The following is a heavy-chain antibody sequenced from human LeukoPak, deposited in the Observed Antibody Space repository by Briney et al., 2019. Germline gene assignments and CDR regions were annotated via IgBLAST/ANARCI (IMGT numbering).Heavy chain of an antibody. Sequence: GGSLRLSCAASGFTFSSYGMHWVRQAPGKGLEWVAVISYDGSNKYYADSVKGRFTISRDNSKNTLYLQMNSLRADDTAVYYCARDHWVVREYFQHWGQGTLVSVSS. CDR1: GFTFSSYG. V-gene: IGHV3-30*03. CDR2: ISYDGSNK. D-gene: IGHD6-19*01. J-gene: IGHJ1*01. CDR3: ARDHWVVREYFQH.